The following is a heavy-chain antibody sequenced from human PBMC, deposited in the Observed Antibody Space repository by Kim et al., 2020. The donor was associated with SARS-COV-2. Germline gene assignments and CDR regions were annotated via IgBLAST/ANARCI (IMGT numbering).Heavy chain of an antibody. V-gene: IGHV1-46*01. D-gene: IGHD6-6*01. J-gene: IGHJ3*02. Sequence: QGRVTMTRETSTSTVYMELSSLRSEDTAVYYCARIFAGIAARVGGAFDIWGQGTMVTVSS. CDR3: ARIFAGIAARVGGAFDI.